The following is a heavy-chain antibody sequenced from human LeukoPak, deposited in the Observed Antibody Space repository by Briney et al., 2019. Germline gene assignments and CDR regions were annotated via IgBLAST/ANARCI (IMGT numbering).Heavy chain of an antibody. V-gene: IGHV3-21*01. CDR1: GFTFSSYS. J-gene: IGHJ4*02. CDR3: ARVIQTFYYDSSGYYSSASNDF. D-gene: IGHD3-22*01. CDR2: ISGSRRFT. Sequence: GGSLRLSCAASGFTFSSYSMNWVRQGPGKGLEWVSSISGSRRFTYYADSVKGRFTISRDNAKNSLYLQMNSLRAEDTAVYYCARVIQTFYYDSSGYYSSASNDFWGQGTLVTVSS.